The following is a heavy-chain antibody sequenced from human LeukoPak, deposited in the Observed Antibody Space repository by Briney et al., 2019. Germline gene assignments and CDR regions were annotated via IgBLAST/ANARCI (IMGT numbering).Heavy chain of an antibody. CDR2: IKQDGSEK. CDR3: ARDIGPLDY. V-gene: IGHV3-7*01. J-gene: IGHJ4*02. CDR1: GFTFSSYW. Sequence: PGGSLRLSCAASGFTFSSYWMNWVRQVPGKGLEWVANIKQDGSEKYYVDSVKGRFTISRDNSKNTLYLQINSLRADDTAVYYCARDIGPLDYWGRGTLVTVSS.